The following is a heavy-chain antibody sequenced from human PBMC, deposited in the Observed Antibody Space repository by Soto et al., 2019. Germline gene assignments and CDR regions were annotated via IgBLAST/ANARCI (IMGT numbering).Heavy chain of an antibody. J-gene: IGHJ4*02. V-gene: IGHV4-34*01. CDR2: INHSGST. D-gene: IGHD3-10*01. CDR1: GGSFSGYY. Sequence: SETLSLTCAVYGGSFSGYYWSWIRQPPGKGLEWIGEINHSGSTNYNPSLKSRVTISVDTSKNQFSLKLSSVTAADTAVYYCARVLLWFGEFYFDYWGQGTLVTVSS. CDR3: ARVLLWFGEFYFDY.